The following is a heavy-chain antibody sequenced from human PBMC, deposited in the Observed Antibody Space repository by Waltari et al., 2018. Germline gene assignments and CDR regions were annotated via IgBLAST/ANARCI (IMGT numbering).Heavy chain of an antibody. CDR3: ARLSGGFRELYYFDY. D-gene: IGHD3-10*01. CDR1: GGSISSSNW. V-gene: IGHV4-4*02. J-gene: IGHJ4*02. Sequence: QVQLQESGPGLVKPSGTLSLTCAVSGGSISSSNWWSWVRQPPGKGLEWIGEIYHSGSTNYNPSLKSRVTISVDKSKNQFSLKLSSVTAADTAVFYCARLSGGFRELYYFDYWGQGTLVTVSS. CDR2: IYHSGST.